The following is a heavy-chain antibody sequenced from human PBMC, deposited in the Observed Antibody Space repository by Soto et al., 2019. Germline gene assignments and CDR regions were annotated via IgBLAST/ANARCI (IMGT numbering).Heavy chain of an antibody. CDR2: ISWNSGSI. V-gene: IGHV3-9*01. CDR3: AKDISPIAAASDY. Sequence: EVQLVESGGGLVQPGRSLRLSCAASGFSFDDYAMHWVRQAPGKGLEWVSGISWNSGSIGYADSVKGRFTISRDNAKNSLYLQMNSLRAEDTALYYCAKDISPIAAASDYWGQGTLVTVSS. J-gene: IGHJ4*02. D-gene: IGHD6-13*01. CDR1: GFSFDDYA.